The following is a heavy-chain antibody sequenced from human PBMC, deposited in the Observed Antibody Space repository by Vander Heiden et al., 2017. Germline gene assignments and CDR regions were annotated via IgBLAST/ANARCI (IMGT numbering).Heavy chain of an antibody. Sequence: QVQLVESGGGVVQPGRSLRLSCAASGFTFSSYGMHWARQAPGKGLEWVAVISYDGSNKYYADSVKGRFTIARDNSKNTLYLQRNSLRPEDTAVYYCAKDPYSSGWYEGTRSGYFEYWGQGTLLTVSS. V-gene: IGHV3-30*18. D-gene: IGHD6-19*01. CDR1: GFTFSSYG. J-gene: IGHJ4*02. CDR3: AKDPYSSGWYEGTRSGYFEY. CDR2: ISYDGSNK.